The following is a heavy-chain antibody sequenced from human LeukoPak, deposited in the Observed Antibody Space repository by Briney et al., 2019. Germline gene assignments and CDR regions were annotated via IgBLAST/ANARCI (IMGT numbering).Heavy chain of an antibody. CDR2: IRSSGDST. CDR3: ARKNIAVATCLDY. V-gene: IGHV3-23*01. Sequence: GGSLRLSCAASGFTFSSYGMSWVRQAPGKGLEWVSGIRSSGDSTYYADSVKGRFTISRDNSKNTLYLQMNSLRAEDTAVYYCARKNIAVATCLDYGGKGTLVTASS. J-gene: IGHJ4*02. D-gene: IGHD6-19*01. CDR1: GFTFSSYG.